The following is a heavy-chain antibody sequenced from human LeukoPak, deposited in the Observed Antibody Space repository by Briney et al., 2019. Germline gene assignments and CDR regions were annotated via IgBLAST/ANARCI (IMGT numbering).Heavy chain of an antibody. CDR1: GYTFTSYD. V-gene: IGHV1-8*01. CDR2: MNPNSGNT. Sequence: ASVTVSCKASGYTFTSYDINWVRQATGQGLEWMGWMNPNSGNTGYAQKFQGRVTMTRNTSISTAYMELSSLRSEDTAVYYCARGLYEKELLWFGESTYYYYYMDVWGKGTTVTIS. D-gene: IGHD3-10*01. CDR3: ARGLYEKELLWFGESTYYYYYMDV. J-gene: IGHJ6*03.